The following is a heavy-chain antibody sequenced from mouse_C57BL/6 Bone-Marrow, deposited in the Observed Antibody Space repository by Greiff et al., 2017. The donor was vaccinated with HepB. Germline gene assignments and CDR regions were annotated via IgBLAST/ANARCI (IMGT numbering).Heavy chain of an antibody. J-gene: IGHJ3*01. Sequence: EVKLMESGGGLVKPGGSLKLSCAASGFTFSDYGMHWVRQAPEKGLEWVAYISSGSSTIYYADTVKGRFTISRDNAKNTLFMQMTSLRYADTAMYYCSRAMIRGWFADWGQGTVVTVSA. V-gene: IGHV5-17*01. CDR2: ISSGSSTI. CDR1: GFTFSDYG. D-gene: IGHD2-4*01. CDR3: SRAMIRGWFAD.